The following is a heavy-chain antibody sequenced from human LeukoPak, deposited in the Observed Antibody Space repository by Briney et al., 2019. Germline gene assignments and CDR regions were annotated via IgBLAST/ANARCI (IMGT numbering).Heavy chain of an antibody. CDR1: GLTFRSYA. J-gene: IGHJ4*02. Sequence: GGSLRLSCAASGLTFRSYAMSWGRQGPGEGLEWVSAISGSGGSTYYADSVKGRFTISRDNPKNTLHLQMNSLRAEDTAVYYCAKDDGGAPYYGSELDYWGQGTLVTVSS. CDR2: ISGSGGST. CDR3: AKDDGGAPYYGSELDY. D-gene: IGHD3-10*01. V-gene: IGHV3-23*01.